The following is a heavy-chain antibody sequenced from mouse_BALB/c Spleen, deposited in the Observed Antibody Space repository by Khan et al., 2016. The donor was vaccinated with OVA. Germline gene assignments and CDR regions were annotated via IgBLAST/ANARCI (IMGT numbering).Heavy chain of an antibody. D-gene: IGHD1-1*01. Sequence: QVQLKQSGPELVKPWASVKMSCKASGYTFTDYVISWVKQRTGQGLEWIGEIYPGSGRSYQNERFKGTATLTADNSSNTAYMQLSSPTSEDAAVYFCARSYDGAWFAYWGQGTPVTVSA. CDR2: IYPGSGRS. CDR1: GYTFTDYV. J-gene: IGHJ3*01. V-gene: IGHV1-77*01. CDR3: ARSYDGAWFAY.